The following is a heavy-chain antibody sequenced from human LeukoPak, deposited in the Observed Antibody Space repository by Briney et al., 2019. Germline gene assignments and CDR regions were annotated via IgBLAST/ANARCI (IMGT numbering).Heavy chain of an antibody. CDR3: AKEGITIFGVVIPPGDY. CDR2: ISGSGGST. CDR1: GFTFSSYA. J-gene: IGHJ4*02. D-gene: IGHD3-3*01. V-gene: IGHV3-23*01. Sequence: GGSLRLSCAASGFTFSSYAMSWVRQAPGKGLEWVSAISGSGGSTYYADSMKGRFTISRDNSKNTLYLQMNSLRAEDTAVYYCAKEGITIFGVVIPPGDYWGQGTLVTVSS.